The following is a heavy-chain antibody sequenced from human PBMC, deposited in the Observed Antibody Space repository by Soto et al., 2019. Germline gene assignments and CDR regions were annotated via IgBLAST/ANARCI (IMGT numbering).Heavy chain of an antibody. CDR1: GFTFGDYA. CDR3: TRGRQTWLFSADYFDY. D-gene: IGHD3-9*01. V-gene: IGHV3-49*03. J-gene: IGHJ4*02. CDR2: IRSKAYGGTT. Sequence: GESLKISCTASGFTFGDYAMSWFRQAPGKGLEWVGFIRSKAYGGTTEYAASVKGRFTISRDDSKSIAYLQMNSLKTEDTAVYYCTRGRQTWLFSADYFDYWGQGTLVTVSS.